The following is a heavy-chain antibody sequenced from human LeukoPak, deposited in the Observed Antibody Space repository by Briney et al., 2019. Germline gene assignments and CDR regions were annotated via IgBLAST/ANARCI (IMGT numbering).Heavy chain of an antibody. CDR2: IIPIFGTA. CDR1: GGTFSSYA. D-gene: IGHD1-7*01. V-gene: IGHV1-69*01. CDR3: ARAIELELSYKFDY. Sequence: GSSVKVSCKASGGTFSSYAISWVRQAPGQGLEWMGGIIPIFGTANYAQKFQGRVTITADESTSTAYMELRSLRSDDTAVYYCARAIELELSYKFDYWGQGTLVTVSS. J-gene: IGHJ4*02.